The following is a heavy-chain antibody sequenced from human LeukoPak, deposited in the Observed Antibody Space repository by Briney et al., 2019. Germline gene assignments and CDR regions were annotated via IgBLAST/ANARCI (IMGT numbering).Heavy chain of an antibody. CDR3: ARAYSSSHIDY. V-gene: IGHV3-21*01. CDR1: GFTFSSYE. Sequence: GGSLRLSCAASGFTFSSYEMNWVRQAPGKGLEWVSSISSSSSYIYYADSVKGRFTISRDNAKNSLYLQMNSLRAEDTAVYYCARAYSSSHIDYWGQGTLVTVSS. CDR2: ISSSSSYI. J-gene: IGHJ4*02. D-gene: IGHD6-13*01.